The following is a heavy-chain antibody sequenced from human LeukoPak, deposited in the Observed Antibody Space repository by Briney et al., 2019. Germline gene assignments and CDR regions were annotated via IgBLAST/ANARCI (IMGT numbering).Heavy chain of an antibody. CDR2: INPNSGGT. CDR1: GYTFTDYY. J-gene: IGHJ6*03. Sequence: ASVKVSCKASGYTFTDYYIHWVRQAPGQGLEWMGWINPNSGGTNYAQKFQGRVTMTRDTSISTAYMELSRLRSDDTAVYYCARGPKYYYGSGSYNYYYYYIDVWGKGTTVTVSS. CDR3: ARGPKYYYGSGSYNYYYYYIDV. V-gene: IGHV1-2*02. D-gene: IGHD3-10*01.